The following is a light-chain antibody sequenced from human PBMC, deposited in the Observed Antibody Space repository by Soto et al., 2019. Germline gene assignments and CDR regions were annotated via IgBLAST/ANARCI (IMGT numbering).Light chain of an antibody. Sequence: EIVLTQSPGTLSLSPGEGATLSCRASQSVSSSYLAWYQQKPGQAPRLLIYGASSRATAIPDWFSGSGSGTDFTLTISRLEPEDFAVYYCQQYGSSLFTFGPGTRWIS. CDR3: QQYGSSLFT. CDR1: QSVSSSY. J-gene: IGKJ3*01. CDR2: GAS. V-gene: IGKV3-20*01.